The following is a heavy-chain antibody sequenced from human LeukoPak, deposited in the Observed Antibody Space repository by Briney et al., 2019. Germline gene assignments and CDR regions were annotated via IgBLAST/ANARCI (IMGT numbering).Heavy chain of an antibody. Sequence: QTGGSLRLSCAASGFTFSSYDMTWVRQTPGQGLEWVALISRSGGTTYYADSVKGRFTISRDNSKNTLYLQMNSLRAEDTAEYYCAKRGGTESFYYYYMAVWGKGTTVTVSS. J-gene: IGHJ6*03. V-gene: IGHV3-23*01. D-gene: IGHD2-15*01. CDR3: AKRGGTESFYYYYMAV. CDR1: GFTFSSYD. CDR2: ISRSGGTT.